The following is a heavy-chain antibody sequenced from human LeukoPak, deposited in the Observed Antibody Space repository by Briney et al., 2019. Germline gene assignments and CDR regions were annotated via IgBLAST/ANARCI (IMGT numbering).Heavy chain of an antibody. CDR2: ISYDGSNK. V-gene: IGHV3-30*18. CDR1: GFTFSSYG. D-gene: IGHD1-26*01. Sequence: GGSLRLSCAASGFTFSSYGMHWVRQAPGKGLEWVAVISYDGSNKYYADSVKGRFTISRDNSKNTLYLQMNSLRAEDTDVYYCAKDGIVGATTRVFDYWGQGTLVTVSS. CDR3: AKDGIVGATTRVFDY. J-gene: IGHJ4*02.